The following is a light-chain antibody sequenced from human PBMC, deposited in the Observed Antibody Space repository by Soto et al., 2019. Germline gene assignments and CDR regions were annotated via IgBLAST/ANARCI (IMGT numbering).Light chain of an antibody. V-gene: IGLV2-14*03. CDR3: SSYTTITTLV. CDR2: DVT. Sequence: HSALTQPASVSGSPGQSITISCTGTSSDIGGYNYVSWYQHHPGNAPKLMIYDVTNRPSGVSNRFSGSKSGDTASLTISGLQAEDEADYYCSSYTTITTLVFGGGTKLTVL. J-gene: IGLJ2*01. CDR1: SSDIGGYNY.